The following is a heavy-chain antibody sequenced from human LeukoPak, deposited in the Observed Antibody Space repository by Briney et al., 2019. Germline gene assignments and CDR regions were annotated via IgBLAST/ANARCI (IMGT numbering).Heavy chain of an antibody. V-gene: IGHV4-39*01. J-gene: IGHJ4*02. D-gene: IGHD3-22*01. Sequence: SETLSLTCTVSGGSISSSSYYWGWIRQPPGKGLEWIGNIYYSGSTYYNPSLESRVTISVDTSKNQFSLKLSSVTAADTAVYYCATPDSSGYYYQYWGQGTLVTVSS. CDR2: IYYSGST. CDR1: GGSISSSSYY. CDR3: ATPDSSGYYYQY.